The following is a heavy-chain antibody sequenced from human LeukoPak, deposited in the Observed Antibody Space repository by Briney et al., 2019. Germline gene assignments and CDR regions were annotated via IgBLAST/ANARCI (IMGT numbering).Heavy chain of an antibody. D-gene: IGHD6-13*01. CDR1: GFTFSSYE. CDR2: ISSSGSTI. CDR3: AREGRQQLRY. V-gene: IGHV3-48*03. J-gene: IGHJ4*02. Sequence: GGSLRLSCAASGFTFSSYERNWVRQAPGKGLEWVAYISSSGSTIYNPYSVKRRFTISRDNAKNSLYLQMNSLRAEDTAVYYCAREGRQQLRYWGQGTLVTVSS.